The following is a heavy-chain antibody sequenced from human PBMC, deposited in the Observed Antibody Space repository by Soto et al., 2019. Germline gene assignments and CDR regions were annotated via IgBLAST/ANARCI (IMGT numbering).Heavy chain of an antibody. CDR1: GFAFSSHP. D-gene: IGHD3-10*01. CDR3: ARRVIGSSRASDI. Sequence: PGGSLRLSCAASGFAFSSHPMSWVRQAPEKGLEWVAGISDGGDLTYNADSVRGRFTISRDNSRNTLYLQMNSLRAEDTAVYYCARRVIGSSRASDIWGQGTMVTVSS. CDR2: ISDGGDLT. J-gene: IGHJ3*02. V-gene: IGHV3-23*01.